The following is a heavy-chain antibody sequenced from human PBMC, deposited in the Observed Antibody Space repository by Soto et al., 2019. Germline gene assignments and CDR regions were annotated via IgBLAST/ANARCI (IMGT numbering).Heavy chain of an antibody. V-gene: IGHV4-61*01. Sequence: QVQLQESGPGLVKPSETLSLTCTVSGGSVSSASYYWSWIRQPPGKGLEWIGYIHYIESTNYNPHVKSRVLKSVDTHKNEFSQKLTSVPAADTAVYYCASGLIRGDGPYYDDGLDVW. J-gene: IGHJ6*01. CDR3: ASGLIRGDGPYYDDGLDV. CDR2: IHYIEST. D-gene: IGHD3-10*01. CDR1: GGSVSSASYY.